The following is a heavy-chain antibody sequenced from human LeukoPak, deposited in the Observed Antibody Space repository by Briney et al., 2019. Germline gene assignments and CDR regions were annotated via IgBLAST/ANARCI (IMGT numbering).Heavy chain of an antibody. CDR1: GGSISSSNW. D-gene: IGHD5-24*01. V-gene: IGHV4-39*01. CDR2: IYYSGST. Sequence: SETLSLTCAVSGGSISSSNWWSWIRQPPGKGLEWIGSIYYSGSTYYNPSLKSRVTISVDTSKNQFSLKLSSVTAADTAVYYCASQMATITGGAYWGQGTLVTVSS. J-gene: IGHJ4*02. CDR3: ASQMATITGGAY.